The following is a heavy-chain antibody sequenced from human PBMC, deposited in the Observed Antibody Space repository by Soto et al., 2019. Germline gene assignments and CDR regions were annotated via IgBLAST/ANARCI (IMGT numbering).Heavy chain of an antibody. CDR3: ARVGGSYSTFDI. CDR1: GGSISSHY. D-gene: IGHD2-21*01. Sequence: KASETLSLTCTVSGGSISSHYWSWIRQPPGKGLEWIGYIYYSGSTNHNPSLKSRVTISIDTSKKQFSLKLSSVTAADTAVYYCARVGGSYSTFDIWGQGTMVT. J-gene: IGHJ3*02. V-gene: IGHV4-59*11. CDR2: IYYSGST.